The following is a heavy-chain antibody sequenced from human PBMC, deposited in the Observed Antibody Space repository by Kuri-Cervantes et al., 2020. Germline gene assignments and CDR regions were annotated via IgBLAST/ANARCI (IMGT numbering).Heavy chain of an antibody. CDR2: IYYSGST. J-gene: IGHJ4*02. D-gene: IGHD6-13*01. CDR3: ARHAPSAAGTRKPFFDY. CDR1: GGSISSSSYY. Sequence: SETLSLTCTVSGGSISSSSYYWGWIRQPPGKGLEWIVSIYYSGSTYYNPSLKSRVTISVDTSKNQFSLKLSSVTAADTAVYYCARHAPSAAGTRKPFFDYWGQGTLVTVSS. V-gene: IGHV4-39*01.